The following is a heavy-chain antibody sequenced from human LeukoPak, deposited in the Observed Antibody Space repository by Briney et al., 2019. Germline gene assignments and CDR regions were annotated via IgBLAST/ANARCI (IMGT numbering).Heavy chain of an antibody. CDR3: AGGRFEEYYDFWSGYYNGGRFDY. CDR1: GGSISSSSYY. Sequence: PSETLSLTCTVSGGSISSSSYYWSWIRQPPGKGLEWIGEINHSGSTNYNPSLKSRVTISVDTSKNQFSLKLSSVTAADTAVYYCAGGRFEEYYDFWSGYYNGGRFDYWGQGTLVTVSS. CDR2: INHSGST. J-gene: IGHJ4*02. V-gene: IGHV4-39*07. D-gene: IGHD3-3*01.